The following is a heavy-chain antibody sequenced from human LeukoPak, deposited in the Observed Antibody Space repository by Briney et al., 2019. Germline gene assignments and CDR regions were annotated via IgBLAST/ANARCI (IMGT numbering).Heavy chain of an antibody. Sequence: PSETLSLTCTVSPGSISTTTYYWGWLRQPPGKGLEWIGTIAYTGTANYNPSLESRVILSLDKSANQFSLKLSSVTAADTAVYYCARATTTVGATWWFDPWGQGTLVTVSS. D-gene: IGHD1-26*01. CDR2: IAYTGTA. CDR1: PGSISTTTYY. V-gene: IGHV4-39*07. J-gene: IGHJ5*02. CDR3: ARATTTVGATWWFDP.